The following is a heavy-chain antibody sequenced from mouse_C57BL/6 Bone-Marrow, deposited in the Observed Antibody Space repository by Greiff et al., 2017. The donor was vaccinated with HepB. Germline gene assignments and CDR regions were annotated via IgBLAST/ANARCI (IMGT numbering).Heavy chain of an antibody. V-gene: IGHV1-18*01. J-gene: IGHJ2*01. Sequence: LEESGPELVKPGASVKIPCKASGYTFTDYNMDWVKQSHGKSLEWIGDINPNNGGTIYNQKFKGKATLTVDKSSSTAYMELRSLTSEDTAVYYCARGGYGVDYWGQGTTLTVSS. CDR1: GYTFTDYN. CDR3: ARGGYGVDY. CDR2: INPNNGGT. D-gene: IGHD1-2*01.